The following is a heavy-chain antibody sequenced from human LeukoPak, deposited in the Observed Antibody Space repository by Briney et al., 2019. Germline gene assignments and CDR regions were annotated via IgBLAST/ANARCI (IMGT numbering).Heavy chain of an antibody. V-gene: IGHV1-69*04. J-gene: IGHJ5*02. CDR3: ARGGIAAAANWFDP. D-gene: IGHD6-13*01. CDR2: IIPILGIA. Sequence: GASVKVSCKASGGTFSSYAISWVRQAPGQGLEWMGRIIPILGIANYAQKFQGRVTITADKSTSTAYMELSSLRSEDTGVYYCARGGIAAAANWFDPWGQGTLVTVSS. CDR1: GGTFSSYA.